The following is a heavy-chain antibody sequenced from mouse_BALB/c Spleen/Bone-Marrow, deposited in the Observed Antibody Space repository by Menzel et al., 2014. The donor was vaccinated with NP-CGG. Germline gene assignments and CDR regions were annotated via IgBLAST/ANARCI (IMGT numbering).Heavy chain of an antibody. CDR2: IDPYNGGT. Sequence: EPGPELVKPGASVKVSCKASGYAFTNYNMYWVKQSHGKSLEWIGYIDPYNGGTSYNQKFKGKATLTVDKSSNTAYMHLNSLTSEDSAVYYCARDWDGYFDYWGQGTTLTVSS. J-gene: IGHJ2*01. V-gene: IGHV1S135*01. CDR1: GYAFTNYN. CDR3: ARDWDGYFDY. D-gene: IGHD4-1*01.